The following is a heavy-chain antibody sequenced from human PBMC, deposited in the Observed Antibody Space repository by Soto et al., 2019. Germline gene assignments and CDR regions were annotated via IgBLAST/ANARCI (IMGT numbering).Heavy chain of an antibody. Sequence: PGGSLRLSCAASGFTFGDYYMSWIRQAPGKGLEWVSYISSSGSTIYYADSVKGRFTISRDNAKNSLYLQMNSLRAEDTAVYYCAKSSRPASPNDFVFLNFDDWGQGTLVTVSS. CDR1: GFTFGDYY. CDR2: ISSSGSTI. J-gene: IGHJ4*02. D-gene: IGHD1-1*01. CDR3: AKSSRPASPNDFVFLNFDD. V-gene: IGHV3-11*01.